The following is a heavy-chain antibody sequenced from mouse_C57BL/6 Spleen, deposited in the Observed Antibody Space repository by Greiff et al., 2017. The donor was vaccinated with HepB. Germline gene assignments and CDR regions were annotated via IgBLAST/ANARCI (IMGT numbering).Heavy chain of an antibody. CDR3: ARSYGSSRGYFDV. Sequence: QVQLQQSGAELVRPGTSVKVSCKASGYAFTNYLIEWVKQRPGQGLEWIGVINPGSGGTNYNEKFKGKATLTADKSSSTAYMQLSSLTSEDSAVYFCARSYGSSRGYFDVWGTGTTVTVSS. D-gene: IGHD1-1*01. J-gene: IGHJ1*03. V-gene: IGHV1-54*01. CDR1: GYAFTNYL. CDR2: INPGSGGT.